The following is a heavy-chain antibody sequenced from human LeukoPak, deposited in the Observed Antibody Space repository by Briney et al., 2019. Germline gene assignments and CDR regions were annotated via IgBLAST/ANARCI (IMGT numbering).Heavy chain of an antibody. Sequence: GASVKVSFKASGYTFTGYYMHWVRQAPGQGLEWMGWINPNSGGTNYAQKFQGRVTMTRDTSISTAYMELSRLRSDDTAVYYCARGAYQLPFNNWFDPWGQGTLVTVSS. V-gene: IGHV1-2*02. CDR2: INPNSGGT. CDR3: ARGAYQLPFNNWFDP. D-gene: IGHD2-2*01. J-gene: IGHJ5*02. CDR1: GYTFTGYY.